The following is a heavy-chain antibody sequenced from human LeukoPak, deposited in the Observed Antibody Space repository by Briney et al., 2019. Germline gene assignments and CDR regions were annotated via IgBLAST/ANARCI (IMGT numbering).Heavy chain of an antibody. Sequence: GGSLILSCAASGFTFSSYWMSWVRQAPGKGLEWVANIKQDGSEKYYVDSVKGRFTISRDNAKNSLYLQMNSLRAEDTAVYYCARDRRQWLVQQRYYYYYMDVWGKGTTVTVSS. D-gene: IGHD6-19*01. CDR3: ARDRRQWLVQQRYYYYYMDV. V-gene: IGHV3-7*01. CDR1: GFTFSSYW. CDR2: IKQDGSEK. J-gene: IGHJ6*03.